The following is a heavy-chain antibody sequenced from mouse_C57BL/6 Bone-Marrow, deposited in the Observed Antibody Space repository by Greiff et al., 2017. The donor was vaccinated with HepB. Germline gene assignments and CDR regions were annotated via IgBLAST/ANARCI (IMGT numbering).Heavy chain of an antibody. V-gene: IGHV2-2*01. J-gene: IGHJ2*01. D-gene: IGHD2-2*01. CDR2: IWSGGST. Sequence: QVQLKESGPGLVQPSQSLSITCTVSGFSLTSYGVHWVRQSPGKGLEWLGVIWSGGSTDYNAAFISRLSISKDNSKSEFFFKMNSLQADDTAIYYCARNEVYGYDGYYFDYWGQGTTLTVSS. CDR1: GFSLTSYG. CDR3: ARNEVYGYDGYYFDY.